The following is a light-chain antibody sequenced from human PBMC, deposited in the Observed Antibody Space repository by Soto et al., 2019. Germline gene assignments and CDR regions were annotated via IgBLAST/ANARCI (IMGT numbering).Light chain of an antibody. CDR3: QQYGDWPPWT. V-gene: IGKV3-15*01. CDR1: QSVRTN. J-gene: IGKJ1*01. Sequence: ETGMTQSPATLSVSPGERATLXCRASQSVRTNLAWYQQRPGQPPRLLIYGASTRATGIPARFSGDGSGTEFTLTITSLQSEDFAVYYCQQYGDWPPWTFGQGTKVDI. CDR2: GAS.